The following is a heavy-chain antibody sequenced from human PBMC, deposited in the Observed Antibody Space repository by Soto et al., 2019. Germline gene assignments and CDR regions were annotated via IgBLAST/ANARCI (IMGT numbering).Heavy chain of an antibody. Sequence: QLQLQESGSGLVKPSQTLSLTCAVSGGSISSGGYSWRWIRQPPGKGLEWIGYLDHSGSTSYNPSLKSRVTMSGDRSKNQFSRKLSSVTAADTAVYYCARGPPNTYWGQGTLVTVSS. D-gene: IGHD2-8*01. CDR3: ARGPPNTY. V-gene: IGHV4-30-2*01. CDR2: LDHSGST. J-gene: IGHJ4*02. CDR1: GGSISSGGYS.